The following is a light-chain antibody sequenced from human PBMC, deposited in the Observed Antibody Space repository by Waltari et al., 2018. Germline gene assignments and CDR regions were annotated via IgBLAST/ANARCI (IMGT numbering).Light chain of an antibody. Sequence: DIVMTQSPDSLAVSLGERATINCKSSQSILYTSKNMNYLSWYQQKPGQPPKLLIYWDSTRESGVPDRFSGSGSGTDFTLTISSLQAEDVAVYYCQQFFATPYTFGQGTRLEIK. CDR1: QSILYTSKNMNY. V-gene: IGKV4-1*01. CDR3: QQFFATPYT. CDR2: WDS. J-gene: IGKJ2*01.